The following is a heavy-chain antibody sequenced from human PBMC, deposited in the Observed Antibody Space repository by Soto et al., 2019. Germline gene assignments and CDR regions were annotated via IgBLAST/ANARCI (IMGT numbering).Heavy chain of an antibody. D-gene: IGHD5-12*01. V-gene: IGHV4-30-2*01. Sequence: QLQLQESGSGLVKPSQTLSLTCAVSGGSISSGGYSWSWIRQPPGKGLEWIGYIYHSGSTYYNPSLQRRVTISVDRSKNQFSLKLSSVTAAYTAVYFCAAGGGLPRYYWGQGTLVTVSS. CDR3: AAGGGLPRYY. J-gene: IGHJ4*02. CDR1: GGSISSGGYS. CDR2: IYHSGST.